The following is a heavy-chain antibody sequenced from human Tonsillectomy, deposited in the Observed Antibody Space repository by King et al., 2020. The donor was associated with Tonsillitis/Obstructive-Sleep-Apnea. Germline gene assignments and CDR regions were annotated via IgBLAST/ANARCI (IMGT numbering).Heavy chain of an antibody. CDR2: ISGSDDSA. V-gene: IGHV3-23*04. CDR3: AKAIGGSCYSPTEY. CDR1: GFTFSSYA. Sequence: VQLVESGGGLVQPGGSLRLSCAASGFTFSSYAMSWVRQAPGKGLEWVSTISGSDDSAYDADSVKGRFTISRDNSKNTLFLLLNSLRADDTAVYYCAKAIGGSCYSPTEYWGQGTLVTVSS. J-gene: IGHJ4*02. D-gene: IGHD2-15*01.